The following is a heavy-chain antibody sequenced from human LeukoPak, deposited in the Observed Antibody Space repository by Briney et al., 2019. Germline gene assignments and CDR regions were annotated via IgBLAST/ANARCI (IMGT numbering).Heavy chain of an antibody. CDR2: IYYSGST. D-gene: IGHD6-19*01. Sequence: PSETLSLTCTVSGGSISSYYWSWIRQPPGKGLEWIGYIYYSGSTNYNPSLKSRVTISVDTSKNQFSLKLSSVTAADTAVYYCARAGSSGWYGMGNNWFDPWGQGTLVTVSS. CDR1: GGSISSYY. CDR3: ARAGSSGWYGMGNNWFDP. V-gene: IGHV4-59*01. J-gene: IGHJ5*02.